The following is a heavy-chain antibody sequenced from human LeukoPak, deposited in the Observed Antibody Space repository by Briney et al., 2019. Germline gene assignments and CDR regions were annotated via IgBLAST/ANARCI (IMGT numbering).Heavy chain of an antibody. CDR3: AKRSGINYGYFDS. D-gene: IGHD1-26*01. Sequence: GGSLRLSCAASEFSVGSNYMTWVRQAPGKGLEWVSLIYSGGSTYYADSVKGRFTISRDNSKNTAYLQMISLRAEDTAVYYCAKRSGINYGYFDSWGQGALVTVSS. J-gene: IGHJ4*02. CDR2: IYSGGST. V-gene: IGHV3-66*04. CDR1: EFSVGSNY.